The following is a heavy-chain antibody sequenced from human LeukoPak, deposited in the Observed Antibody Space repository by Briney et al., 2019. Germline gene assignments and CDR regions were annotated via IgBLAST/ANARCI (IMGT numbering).Heavy chain of an antibody. Sequence: GGSLRLSCAASGFTFSSYWMSWVRQAPGKGLEWVANIKQDGSEKYYVDSVKGRFTISRDNAKNSLYLQMNSLRAEDTAVYYCARGPTPSYYYGSGSYYSLDYWGQGTLVTVSS. CDR3: ARGPTPSYYYGSGSYYSLDY. CDR2: IKQDGSEK. J-gene: IGHJ4*02. CDR1: GFTFSSYW. V-gene: IGHV3-7*01. D-gene: IGHD3-10*01.